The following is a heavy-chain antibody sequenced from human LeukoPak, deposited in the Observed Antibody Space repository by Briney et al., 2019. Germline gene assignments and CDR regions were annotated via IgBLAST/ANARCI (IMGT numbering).Heavy chain of an antibody. CDR3: ARRRYDWGGDFAN. CDR2: CGGGGTL. V-gene: IGHV3-23*01. D-gene: IGHD3-16*01. J-gene: IGHJ4*02. Sequence: PGGSLRLSCAASGFTVSSYAMGWVRQAPGKGLEWVSACGGGGTLYYADSVKGRFSISRDISKNTLLLQMNSLRAEDTAVYYCARRRYDWGGDFANWGQGTLVTVSS. CDR1: GFTVSSYA.